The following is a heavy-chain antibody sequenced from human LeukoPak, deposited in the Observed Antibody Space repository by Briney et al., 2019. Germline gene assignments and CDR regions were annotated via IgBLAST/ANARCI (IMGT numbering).Heavy chain of an antibody. J-gene: IGHJ4*02. CDR2: ISSSSSAI. CDR1: GFTFSSYS. CDR3: ARDLGVVSHYYFDY. D-gene: IGHD2/OR15-2a*01. V-gene: IGHV3-48*01. Sequence: GGSMRLSCAASGFTFSSYSMNWVRQAQGKGLEWASYISSSSSAIYYADSVKGRFTISRDNAKNPLYLQMNSLRAEDTAVYYCARDLGVVSHYYFDYWGQGTLVTVSS.